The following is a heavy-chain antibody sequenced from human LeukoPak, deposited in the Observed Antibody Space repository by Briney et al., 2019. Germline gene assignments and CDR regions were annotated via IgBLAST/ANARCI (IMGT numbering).Heavy chain of an antibody. CDR2: IYYSGST. J-gene: IGHJ6*03. CDR3: ASLYDSSGYGYYYMDV. D-gene: IGHD3-22*01. Sequence: SETLSLTCTVSGGSISNYYWGWIRQPPGKGLEWIGSIYYSGSTYYNPSLKSRVTISVDTSKNQFSLKLSSVTAADTAVYYCASLYDSSGYGYYYMDVWGKGTTVTVSS. V-gene: IGHV4-39*01. CDR1: GGSISNYY.